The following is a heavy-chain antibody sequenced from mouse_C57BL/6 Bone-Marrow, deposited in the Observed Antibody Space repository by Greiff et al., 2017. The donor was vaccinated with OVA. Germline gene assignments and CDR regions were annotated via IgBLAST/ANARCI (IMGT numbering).Heavy chain of an antibody. Sequence: EVHLVESGAELVRPGASVKLSCTASGFNIKDDYMHWVKQRPEQGLEWIGWIDPENGDTEYASKFQGKATITADTSSNTAYLQLSSLTSEDTAVYYCTTPLDYAMDYWGQGTSVTVSS. D-gene: IGHD1-2*01. V-gene: IGHV14-4*01. CDR2: IDPENGDT. CDR3: TTPLDYAMDY. CDR1: GFNIKDDY. J-gene: IGHJ4*01.